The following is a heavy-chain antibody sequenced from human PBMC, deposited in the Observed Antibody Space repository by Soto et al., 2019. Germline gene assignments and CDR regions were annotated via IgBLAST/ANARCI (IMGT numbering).Heavy chain of an antibody. D-gene: IGHD3-22*01. CDR2: IYYSGST. V-gene: IGHV4-31*03. J-gene: IGHJ4*02. Sequence: SETLSLTCTVSGDSISSGGYHWSWIRQHPGKGLEWIGYIYYSGSTYYNPSLKSRVTISVDTSKNQFSLKLSSVTAEDTAVYYCARDLGYYDSSGYFDYWGQGTLVTVSS. CDR1: GDSISSGGYH. CDR3: ARDLGYYDSSGYFDY.